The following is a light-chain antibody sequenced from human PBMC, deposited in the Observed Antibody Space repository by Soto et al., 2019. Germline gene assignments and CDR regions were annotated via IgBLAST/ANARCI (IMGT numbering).Light chain of an antibody. J-gene: IGKJ1*01. Sequence: DFVMTQSPLSLPVTLGQPASISCRSSQSLVHSDGNTYLNWFQQRPGQTPRRLINTVYNRDSGLPDRFSGSGSGTVFTLKINRVEAEDVGVYYCMQGTPWPLTFGQGTKLEIK. V-gene: IGKV2-30*02. CDR2: TVY. CDR3: MQGTPWPLT. CDR1: QSLVHSDGNTY.